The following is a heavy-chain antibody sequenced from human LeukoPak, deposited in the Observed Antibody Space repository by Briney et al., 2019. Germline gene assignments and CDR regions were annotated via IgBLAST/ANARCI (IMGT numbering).Heavy chain of an antibody. CDR3: AKLGTRREPPSYFDS. D-gene: IGHD1-14*01. CDR1: GFTLSSNY. CDR2: ISGRGHFT. J-gene: IGHJ4*02. V-gene: IGHV3-23*01. Sequence: GGSLRLSCAASGFTLSSNYMSWVRQAPGKGLGWVSRISGRGHFTNYADSVKGRVTVSRDNSENTLFLQMNRLRVEETAIYYCAKLGTRREPPSYFDSWGQGIPVTISS.